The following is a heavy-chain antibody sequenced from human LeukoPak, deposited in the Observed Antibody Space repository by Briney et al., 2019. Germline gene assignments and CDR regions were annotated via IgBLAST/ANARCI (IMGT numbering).Heavy chain of an antibody. J-gene: IGHJ4*02. CDR2: FFQTEKS. Sequence: SETLSLTCGISGHSTTRGYYWAWFRQPPGKGPEWIATFFQTEKSFYNASLESRAIMSLDTSTSQFSLNLTSVTAADTAVYYCARVLPVPYLLDSWGQGTHVTVSS. D-gene: IGHD3-10*02. V-gene: IGHV4-38-2*01. CDR1: GHSTTRGYY. CDR3: ARVLPVPYLLDS.